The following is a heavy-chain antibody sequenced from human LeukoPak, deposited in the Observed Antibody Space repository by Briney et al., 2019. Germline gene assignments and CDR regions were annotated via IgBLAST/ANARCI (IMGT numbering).Heavy chain of an antibody. V-gene: IGHV3-30*18. J-gene: IGHJ4*02. CDR1: GFTFSIYG. CDR2: IAYDGSYE. Sequence: GGSLRLSCATPGFTFSIYGMHWVRQAPGKGLEWLAVIAYDGSYEYYADSVKGRFSISRDDSKKTVYLQMNSLRPEDTALYYCAKDSILDHWGQGTLVTVSS. CDR3: AKDSILDH.